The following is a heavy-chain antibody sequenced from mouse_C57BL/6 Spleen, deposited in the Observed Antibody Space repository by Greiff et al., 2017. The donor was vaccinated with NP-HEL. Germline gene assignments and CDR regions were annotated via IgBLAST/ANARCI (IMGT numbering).Heavy chain of an antibody. V-gene: IGHV1-82*01. CDR1: GYAFSSSW. CDR2: IYPGDGDT. CDR3: ARSGLNWDWFAY. J-gene: IGHJ3*01. D-gene: IGHD4-1*01. Sequence: VKLQESGPELVNPGASVKISCKASGYAFSSSWLNWVKQRPGKGLEWIGRIYPGDGDTNYNGKFKGKATLTADKSSSTAYMQLSSLTSEDSAVYVCARSGLNWDWFAYWGQGTLVTVSA.